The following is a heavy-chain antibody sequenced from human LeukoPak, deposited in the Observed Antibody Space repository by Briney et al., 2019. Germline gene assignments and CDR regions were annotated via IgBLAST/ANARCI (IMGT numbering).Heavy chain of an antibody. CDR2: IYYSGST. Sequence: PSETLSLTCTASGGSISSYYWSWIRQPPGKGLEWIGYIYYSGSTNYNPSLKSRVTISVDTSKNQFSLKLSSVTAADTAVYYCARGGQLWLSWFDPWGQGTLVTVSS. D-gene: IGHD5-18*01. J-gene: IGHJ5*02. V-gene: IGHV4-59*01. CDR3: ARGGQLWLSWFDP. CDR1: GGSISSYY.